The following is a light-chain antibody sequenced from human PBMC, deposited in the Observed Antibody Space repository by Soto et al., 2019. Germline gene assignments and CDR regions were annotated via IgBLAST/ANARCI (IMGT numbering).Light chain of an antibody. CDR3: FSYAGSSLWV. CDR1: RSDIGSYNN. J-gene: IGLJ3*02. CDR2: GVT. Sequence: QSALTQPASVSGSPGQSITISCSGSRSDIGSYNNVAWYQQHPGKAPRVMIFGVTKRPSGISDRFFGSKSGSTASLTISGLQAEDEADYFCFSYAGSSLWVFGAGTKVTVL. V-gene: IGLV2-23*02.